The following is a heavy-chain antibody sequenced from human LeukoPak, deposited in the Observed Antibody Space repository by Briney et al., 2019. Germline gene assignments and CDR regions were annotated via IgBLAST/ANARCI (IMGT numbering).Heavy chain of an antibody. J-gene: IGHJ4*02. CDR2: IYYTGST. Sequence: SETLSLTCTVSGGSISGYYWSWIRQPPGKGLEWIGYIYYTGSTNYNPSLKSRVTISVDTSKNQFSLKLSSVTAADTAVYYCARHFGYSSSWYFDYWGQGTLVTVSS. V-gene: IGHV4-59*08. CDR3: ARHFGYSSSWYFDY. D-gene: IGHD6-13*01. CDR1: GGSISGYY.